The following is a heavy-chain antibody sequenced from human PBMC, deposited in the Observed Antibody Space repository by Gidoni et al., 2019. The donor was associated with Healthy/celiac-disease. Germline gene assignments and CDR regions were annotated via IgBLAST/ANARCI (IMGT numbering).Heavy chain of an antibody. CDR2: ISSSSSYI. CDR1: GFTFSSYS. CDR3: ARDGGSGCGY. V-gene: IGHV3-21*01. J-gene: IGHJ4*02. Sequence: EVQLVESGGGLVKPGGSLRLSCAASGFTFSSYSMNWVRQAPGKGLEWVSSISSSSSYIYYADLVKGRFTISRDNAKNSLYRQMNSLRAEDTAVYYCARDGGSGCGYWGQGTLVTVSS. D-gene: IGHD6-19*01.